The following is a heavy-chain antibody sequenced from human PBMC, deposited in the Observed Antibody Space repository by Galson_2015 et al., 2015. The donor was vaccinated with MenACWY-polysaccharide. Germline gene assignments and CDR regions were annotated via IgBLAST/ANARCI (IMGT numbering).Heavy chain of an antibody. CDR1: GFMFSNSW. J-gene: IGHJ4*02. CDR3: GRHFDWAFDY. D-gene: IGHD2-21*01. CDR2: IKYDGSVK. V-gene: IGHV3-7*01. Sequence: SLRLSCAASGFMFSNSWMAWVRQAPGKGLEWVGNIKYDGSVKYYVDSVKGRFIISRDNAKNSVYLQMNGLRVEDTAMYYCGRHFDWAFDYRGQGALVTVSS.